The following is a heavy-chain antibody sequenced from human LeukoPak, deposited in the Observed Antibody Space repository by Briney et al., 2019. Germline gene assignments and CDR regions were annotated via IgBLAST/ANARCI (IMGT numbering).Heavy chain of an antibody. Sequence: ASVKVSCKASGYTFSNYGISWVRQAPGLGLEWMGWTSYNGNTNYSQKFQDRVTMTTDTSTTTAYMELRSLESDDTTVYYCARHSGSGWQALGYWGQGTLVTVSS. J-gene: IGHJ4*02. CDR3: ARHSGSGWQALGY. V-gene: IGHV1-18*04. CDR1: GYTFSNYG. D-gene: IGHD6-19*01. CDR2: TSYNGNT.